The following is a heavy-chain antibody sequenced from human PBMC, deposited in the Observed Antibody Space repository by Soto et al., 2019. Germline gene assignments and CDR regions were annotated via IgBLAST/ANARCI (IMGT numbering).Heavy chain of an antibody. Sequence: QVQLVQSGAEVKKPGASVKVSCKASGFAFSEYGFSWVRQAPGQGLEWMAWVSVYNGDINYAQRFQGRVTMTTDTSTDTVYMELRRLRSDDTAVYYCTRDPYAKDAFDLWGQGTMVRVSS. V-gene: IGHV1-18*01. CDR3: TRDPYAKDAFDL. CDR2: VSVYNGDI. J-gene: IGHJ3*01. D-gene: IGHD4-17*01. CDR1: GFAFSEYG.